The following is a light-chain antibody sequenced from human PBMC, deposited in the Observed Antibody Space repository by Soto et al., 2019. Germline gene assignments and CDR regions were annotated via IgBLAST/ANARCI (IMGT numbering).Light chain of an antibody. CDR1: QGIGSS. J-gene: IGKJ5*01. V-gene: IGKV1-9*01. CDR2: EAS. CDR3: QQLNSYPFT. Sequence: IQLTQSPSSLSASIGDRVTITCRASQGIGSSLAWYQQEPGKAPKLLIYEASTLQSGVPSRFRGRGPGTDFTPTISGLQPEDFATYYCQQLNSYPFTFGQGTRLEIK.